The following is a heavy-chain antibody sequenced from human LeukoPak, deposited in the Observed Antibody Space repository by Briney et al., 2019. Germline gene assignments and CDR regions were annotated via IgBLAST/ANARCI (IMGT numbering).Heavy chain of an antibody. J-gene: IGHJ4*02. CDR3: ARVGDCGGDCLPFDY. V-gene: IGHV1-2*02. D-gene: IGHD2-21*02. CDR1: GYTFTGYY. CDR2: INPNSGGT. Sequence: ASVKVSCKASGYTFTGYYMHWVRQAPGQGLEWMGWINPNSGGTNYAQKFQGRVTMTRDTSISTAYMELSRLRSDDTAVYYCARVGDCGGDCLPFDYWGQGTLVTVSS.